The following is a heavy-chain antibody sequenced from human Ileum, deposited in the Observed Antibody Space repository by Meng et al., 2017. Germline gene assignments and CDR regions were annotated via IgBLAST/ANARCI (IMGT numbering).Heavy chain of an antibody. CDR1: GFTFSSYG. CDR3: ARTYCGGDCYPQADAFDI. V-gene: IGHV3-33*01. Sequence: GGSLRLSCAASGFTFSSYGMHWVRQAPGKGLEWVAVIWYDGSNKYYADSVKGRFTISRDNSKNTLYLQMNSLRAEDTAVYYCARTYCGGDCYPQADAFDIWGQGTMVTVSS. D-gene: IGHD2-21*02. J-gene: IGHJ3*02. CDR2: IWYDGSNK.